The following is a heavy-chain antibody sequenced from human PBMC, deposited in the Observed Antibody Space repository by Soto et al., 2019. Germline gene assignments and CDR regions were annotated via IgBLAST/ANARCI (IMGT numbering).Heavy chain of an antibody. CDR3: ATTGPY. Sequence: QVQLVESGGGVVQPGRSLRLSCAASGFTFSSYGMHWVRQVPGKGLEWVAVIWFDGSNKFYADSVKGRFAISRDNSKNTVSLHMNSLRDEDSAAYYCATTGPYWGQGTLVTVSS. CDR2: IWFDGSNK. J-gene: IGHJ4*02. CDR1: GFTFSSYG. V-gene: IGHV3-33*01.